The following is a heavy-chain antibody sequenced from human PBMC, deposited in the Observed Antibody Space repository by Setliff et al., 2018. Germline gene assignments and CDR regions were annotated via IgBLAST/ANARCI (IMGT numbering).Heavy chain of an antibody. J-gene: IGHJ3*02. CDR1: GGSISRHY. V-gene: IGHV4-59*11. D-gene: IGHD3-22*01. CDR3: ARDGVYDSSGYYYWAAFDI. Sequence: PSETLSLTCTVSGGSISRHYWSSIRQPPGKGLAWIGSIYYSGSTNYNPSLKSRVTISVDTSKNQFSLKLSSVTAADTAVYYCARDGVYDSSGYYYWAAFDIWGQGTMVTVSS. CDR2: IYYSGST.